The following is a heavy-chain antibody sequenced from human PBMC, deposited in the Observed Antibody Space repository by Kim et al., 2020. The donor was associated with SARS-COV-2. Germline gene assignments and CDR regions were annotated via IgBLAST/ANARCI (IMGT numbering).Heavy chain of an antibody. Sequence: GGSLRLSCAASGFTFSSYWMHWVRQAPGKGLVWVSRINSDGSSTSYADSVKGRFTISRDNAKNTLYLQMNSLRAEDTAVYYCARGAYCSGGSCYFRDWFDPWGQGTLVTVSS. CDR2: INSDGSST. D-gene: IGHD2-15*01. CDR3: ARGAYCSGGSCYFRDWFDP. V-gene: IGHV3-74*01. J-gene: IGHJ5*02. CDR1: GFTFSSYW.